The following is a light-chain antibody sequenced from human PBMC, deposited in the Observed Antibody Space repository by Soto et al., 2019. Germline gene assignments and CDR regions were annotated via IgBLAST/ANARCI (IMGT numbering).Light chain of an antibody. Sequence: QSVLTQPPSVSGTPGQRVTISCSGSSSNIGSKSVSWYQHLPQTAPKLLIYSNNQRPSGVPDRFSGSKSGTSASLAISGLQSDDETQYYCAAWDDSLNVLVSGGGTKLTVL. J-gene: IGLJ2*01. V-gene: IGLV1-44*01. CDR1: SSNIGSKS. CDR2: SNN. CDR3: AAWDDSLNVLV.